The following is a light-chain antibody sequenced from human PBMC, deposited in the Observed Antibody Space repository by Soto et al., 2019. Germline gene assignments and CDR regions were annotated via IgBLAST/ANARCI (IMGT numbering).Light chain of an antibody. CDR1: QTVSGTF. Sequence: VLTQSPGTMSLSPGDRATLSCRASQTVSGTFLAWYQQIPGQAPRLLISHTSSRAAVIPERISGSGSGTDFTLTINRLEPEDCAVYYCQQYGYSPLTFGGGTKLEIK. CDR3: QQYGYSPLT. CDR2: HTS. J-gene: IGKJ4*01. V-gene: IGKV3-20*01.